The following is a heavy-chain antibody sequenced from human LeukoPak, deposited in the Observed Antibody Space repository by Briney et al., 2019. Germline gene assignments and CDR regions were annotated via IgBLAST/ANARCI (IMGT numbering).Heavy chain of an antibody. V-gene: IGHV4-34*01. J-gene: IGHJ3*02. CDR3: ARAYYYDSSGYDAFDI. CDR1: GGSFSGYY. Sequence: SETLSLTCAVYGGSFSGYYWSWLRQPPEKGLEWIGEINHSGSTNYNPSLKSRVTISVDTSKNQFSLKLSSVTAADTAVYYCARAYYYDSSGYDAFDIWGQGTMVTVSS. CDR2: INHSGST. D-gene: IGHD3-22*01.